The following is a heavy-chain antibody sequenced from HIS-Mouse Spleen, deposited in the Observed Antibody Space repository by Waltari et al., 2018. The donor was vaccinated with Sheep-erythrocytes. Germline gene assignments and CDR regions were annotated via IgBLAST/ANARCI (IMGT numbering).Heavy chain of an antibody. Sequence: EVQLVESGGGLVQPGRFLRLSCAASGFTFDDYAMHWVRQAPGKGLEWVSGISWNSGSIGYADSVKGRFTISRDNAKNSLYLQMNSLRAEDTALYYCAKDISRENLGAFDIWGQGTMVTVSS. V-gene: IGHV3-9*01. J-gene: IGHJ3*02. D-gene: IGHD2-2*01. CDR3: AKDISRENLGAFDI. CDR1: GFTFDDYA. CDR2: ISWNSGSI.